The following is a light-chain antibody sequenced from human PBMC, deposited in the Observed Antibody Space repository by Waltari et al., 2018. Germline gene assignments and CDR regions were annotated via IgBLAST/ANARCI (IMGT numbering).Light chain of an antibody. CDR3: QVWERTSNYAV. J-gene: IGLJ3*02. CDR1: NIEIKK. CDR2: SDT. Sequence: SYVLTQPPSVSVAPGQTASITCGGSNIEIKKVHWYQQKSGQAPILVVFSDTDRPSGIPELFSGSNSGHTATLTISRVEAGDEADYYCQVWERTSNYAVFGGGTKLTVL. V-gene: IGLV3-21*01.